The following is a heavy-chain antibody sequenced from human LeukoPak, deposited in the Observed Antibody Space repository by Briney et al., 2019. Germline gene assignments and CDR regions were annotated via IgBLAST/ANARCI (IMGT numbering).Heavy chain of an antibody. CDR1: GGFISRYY. CDR3: ARSATGSSYG. V-gene: IGHV4-59*01. Sequence: SETLSLICTLSGGFISRYYWSWIRQPPGKGLEWIGYIYYSGSTNYNPSLKSRVTISIDTSKNQFSLNLSSVTAADTAVYYCARSATGSSYGWGQGALVTVSS. CDR2: IYYSGST. J-gene: IGHJ4*02. D-gene: IGHD5-18*01.